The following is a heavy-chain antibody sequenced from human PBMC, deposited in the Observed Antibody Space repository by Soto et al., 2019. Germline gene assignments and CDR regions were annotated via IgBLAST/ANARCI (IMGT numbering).Heavy chain of an antibody. CDR2: SNHVGNT. CDR3: ARVLIAGVTTD. Sequence: QVQLQQWGAGLLKPSETLSLTCAVYGGSFSGYYWSWIRQPPGKGLEWIGESNHVGNTTYNPSLKSRVTMAVDPYKNQFSLRLSSVTAADTAVYYCARVLIAGVTTDWGQGTLVLVSS. V-gene: IGHV4-34*01. D-gene: IGHD5-18*01. J-gene: IGHJ4*02. CDR1: GGSFSGYY.